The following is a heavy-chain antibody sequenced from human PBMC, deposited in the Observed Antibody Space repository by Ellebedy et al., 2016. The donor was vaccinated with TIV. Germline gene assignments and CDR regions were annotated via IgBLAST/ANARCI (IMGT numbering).Heavy chain of an antibody. D-gene: IGHD4-23*01. CDR1: GFTFTSYS. CDR2: ITGSGGNT. V-gene: IGHV3-23*01. Sequence: GESLKISCAASGFTFTSYSMSWVRQAPGKGLEWVSSITGSGGNTYYADSVKGRFTISRDNSKNTLYLQMNSLRAEDTAVFYCVRDPVGVGPAFDIWGQGTMVTVSS. J-gene: IGHJ3*02. CDR3: VRDPVGVGPAFDI.